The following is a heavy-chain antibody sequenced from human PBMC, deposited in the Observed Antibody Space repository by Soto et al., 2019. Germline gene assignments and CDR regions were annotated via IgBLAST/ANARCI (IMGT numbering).Heavy chain of an antibody. Sequence: ASVKVSCKASGYTFTSYGISWVRQAPGQGLEWMGWISAYNGNTNYAQKLQGRVTMTTDTSTSTAHMELRSLRSDDTAVYYCARAYSSGWYFDYWGQGTLVTVSS. V-gene: IGHV1-18*04. J-gene: IGHJ4*02. D-gene: IGHD6-19*01. CDR3: ARAYSSGWYFDY. CDR2: ISAYNGNT. CDR1: GYTFTSYG.